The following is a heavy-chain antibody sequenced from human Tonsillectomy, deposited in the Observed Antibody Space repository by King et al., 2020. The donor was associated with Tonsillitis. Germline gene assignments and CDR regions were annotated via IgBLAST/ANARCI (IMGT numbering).Heavy chain of an antibody. J-gene: IGHJ6*02. CDR1: GYTFTGYY. CDR2: INPNSGGT. D-gene: IGHD3-9*01. CDR3: ATSLRYFDWLPHYYYYGMDV. Sequence: VQLVESGAEVKKPGASVKVSCKASGYTFTGYYMHWVRQAPGQGLEWMGWINPNSGGTNYAQQFQGRVTMTRDTSISTAYMELSRLRSDDTAVYYCATSLRYFDWLPHYYYYGMDVWGQGTTVTVSS. V-gene: IGHV1-2*02.